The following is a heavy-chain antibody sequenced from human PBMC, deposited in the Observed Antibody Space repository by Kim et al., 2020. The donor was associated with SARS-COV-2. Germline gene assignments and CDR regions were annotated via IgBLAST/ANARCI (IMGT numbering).Heavy chain of an antibody. Sequence: YADAVQGRFTISRDNAKNSLYRQMNSLRAEDTSVYYCATSGSSSSGNFDYWGQGALVTVSS. CDR3: ATSGSSSSGNFDY. V-gene: IGHV3-11*06. D-gene: IGHD6-6*01. J-gene: IGHJ4*02.